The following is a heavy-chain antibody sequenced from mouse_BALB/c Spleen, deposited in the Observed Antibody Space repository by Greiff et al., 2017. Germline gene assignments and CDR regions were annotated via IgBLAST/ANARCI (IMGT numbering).Heavy chain of an antibody. V-gene: IGHV2-9*02. J-gene: IGHJ4*01. CDR1: GFSLTSYG. CDR2: IWAGGST. CDR3: AREGRGSYAMDY. Sequence: VKLQESGPGLVAPSQSLSITCTVSGFSLTSYGVHWVRQPPGKGLEWLGVIWAGGSTNYNSALMSRLSISKDNSKSQVFLKMNSLQTDDTAMYYCAREGRGSYAMDYWGQGTSVTVSS.